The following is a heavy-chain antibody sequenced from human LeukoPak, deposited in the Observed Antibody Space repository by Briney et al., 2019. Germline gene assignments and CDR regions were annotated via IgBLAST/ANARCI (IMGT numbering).Heavy chain of an antibody. CDR3: VRLRRNSDTSRYYYYYDF. CDR2: ISVRSNYI. Sequence: GGSLRLSCVAPGYTLITSSINSVRQAPGKGLEWVSSISVRSNYISYAYSQRRRFSVPGDEPSDPLFQQINILRDDDTALYYCVRLRRNSDTSRYYYYYDFRGQGNLVTVSS. CDR1: GYTLITSS. J-gene: IGHJ4*02. D-gene: IGHD3-22*01. V-gene: IGHV3-21*03.